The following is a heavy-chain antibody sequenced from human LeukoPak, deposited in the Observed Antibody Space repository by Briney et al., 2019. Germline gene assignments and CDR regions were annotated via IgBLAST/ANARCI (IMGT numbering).Heavy chain of an antibody. CDR2: IWYDGSNK. CDR1: GFTFSSYG. J-gene: IGHJ4*02. CDR3: ARDTLGGIAYD. D-gene: IGHD2-15*01. Sequence: GSLRLSCAASGFTFSSYGMHWVRQAPGKGLEWVAVIWYDGSNKYYADSVKGRFSISRDHSKNTLYLQMNSLRVEDTAVYYCARDTLGGIAYDWGQGTLVTVSS. V-gene: IGHV3-33*01.